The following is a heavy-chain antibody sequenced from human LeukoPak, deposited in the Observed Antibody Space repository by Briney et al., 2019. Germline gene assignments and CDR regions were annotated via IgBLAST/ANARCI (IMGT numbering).Heavy chain of an antibody. J-gene: IGHJ4*02. V-gene: IGHV3-30*18. Sequence: GRSLRLSCAASGFTFSSYGMQWVRQAPDKGLEWVAVISHDGTVTYYAESVRSRFTISRDKAKNTVSLQMNSLRVDDTGLYYCAKESTARSARSFDYWGQGTLVTVSP. CDR3: AKESTARSARSFDY. CDR1: GFTFSSYG. D-gene: IGHD3-3*01. CDR2: ISHDGTVT.